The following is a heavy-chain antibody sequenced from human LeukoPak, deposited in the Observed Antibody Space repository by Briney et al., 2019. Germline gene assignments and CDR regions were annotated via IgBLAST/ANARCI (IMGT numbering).Heavy chain of an antibody. J-gene: IGHJ6*03. V-gene: IGHV3-9*01. CDR1: GFTFDDYA. Sequence: GGSLRLSCAASGFTFDDYAMHWVRQAPGKGPEWVSSISWNSGVITYADSVKGRFTISRDNAKNSLYLQMNSLRAEDSALYYCARSIYNYYYYMDVWGKGTTVTVSS. CDR2: ISWNSGVI. CDR3: ARSIYNYYYYMDV.